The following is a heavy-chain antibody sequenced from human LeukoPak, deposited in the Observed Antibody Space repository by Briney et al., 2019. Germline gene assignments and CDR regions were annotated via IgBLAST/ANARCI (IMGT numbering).Heavy chain of an antibody. J-gene: IGHJ4*02. CDR1: GYTFTSYY. CDR2: INPSGGST. Sequence: ASVKVSCKASGYTFTSYYMDWVRQAPGQGLEWMGIINPSGGSTSYAQKFQGRVTMTRDTSTSTVYMELSSLRSEDTAVYYCARADPSRYFDYWGQGTLVTVSS. CDR3: ARADPSRYFDY. V-gene: IGHV1-46*01.